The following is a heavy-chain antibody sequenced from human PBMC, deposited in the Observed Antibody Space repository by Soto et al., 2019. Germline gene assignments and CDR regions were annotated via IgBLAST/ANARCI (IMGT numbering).Heavy chain of an antibody. J-gene: IGHJ4*02. CDR1: GGSISSGGYY. CDR2: IYYSGST. V-gene: IGHV4-31*03. CDR3: ARDYRGNFDY. D-gene: IGHD3-16*02. Sequence: PSETLSLTCTVSGGSISSGGYYWSWIRQHPGKGLEWIGYIYYSGSTYYNPSLKSRVTISVDTSKNQFSLKLSSVTAADTAVYYCARDYRGNFDYWGQGTLVTVYS.